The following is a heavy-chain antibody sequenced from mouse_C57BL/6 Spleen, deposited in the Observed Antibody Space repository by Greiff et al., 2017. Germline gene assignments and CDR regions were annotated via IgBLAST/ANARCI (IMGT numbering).Heavy chain of an antibody. D-gene: IGHD1-1*01. CDR2: IYPGDGDT. Sequence: QVHVKQSGAELVKPGASVKISCKASGYAFSSYWMNWVKQRPGKGLEWIGQIYPGDGDTNYNGKFKGKATLTADKSSSTAYMQLSSLTSEDSAVYFCARDYGSRRGDYWGQGTTLTVSS. CDR3: ARDYGSRRGDY. J-gene: IGHJ2*01. CDR1: GYAFSSYW. V-gene: IGHV1-80*01.